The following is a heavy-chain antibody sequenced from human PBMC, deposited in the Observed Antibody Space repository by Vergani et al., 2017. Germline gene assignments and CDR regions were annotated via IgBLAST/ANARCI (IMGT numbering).Heavy chain of an antibody. CDR2: IKSKTDGGTT. J-gene: IGHJ6*02. D-gene: IGHD3-3*02. CDR3: TTRPSGPHFWSGFSDYYGMDV. CDR1: GFTFSNAW. V-gene: IGHV3-15*01. Sequence: EVQLVESGGGLVKPGGSLRLSCAASGFTFSNAWMSWVRQAPGKGLEWVGRIKSKTDGGTTDYAAPVKGRFTISRDDSKNTLYLQMNSLKTEDTAVYYCTTRPSGPHFWSGFSDYYGMDVWGQGTTVTVSS.